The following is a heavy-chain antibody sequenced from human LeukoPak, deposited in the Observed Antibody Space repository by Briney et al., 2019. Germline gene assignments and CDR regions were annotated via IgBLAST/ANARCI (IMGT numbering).Heavy chain of an antibody. CDR3: ARVIYSYYDFWSGYFTGDYYYMDV. J-gene: IGHJ6*03. CDR1: GGSISSYY. CDR2: IYTSGST. V-gene: IGHV4-4*07. Sequence: PSETLSLTCTVSGGSISSYYWSWIRQPAGRGLEWIGRIYTSGSTNYNPSLKSRVTMSVDTSKNQFSLKLSSVTAADTAVYYCARVIYSYYDFWSGYFTGDYYYMDVWGKGTTVTVSS. D-gene: IGHD3-3*01.